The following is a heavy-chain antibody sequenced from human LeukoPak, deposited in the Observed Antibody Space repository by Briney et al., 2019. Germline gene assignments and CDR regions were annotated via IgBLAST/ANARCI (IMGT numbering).Heavy chain of an antibody. D-gene: IGHD2-2*01. CDR2: LNPNSGGT. Sequence: ASVKVSCKASGYTFTGYYMHWVRQAPGQGLEWMGWLNPNSGGTNYAQKFQGRVTMTRDTSISTAYMELSRLRSDDTAVYYCATACSSTSCYRDWFDPWGQGTLVTVSS. CDR1: GYTFTGYY. V-gene: IGHV1-2*02. J-gene: IGHJ5*02. CDR3: ATACSSTSCYRDWFDP.